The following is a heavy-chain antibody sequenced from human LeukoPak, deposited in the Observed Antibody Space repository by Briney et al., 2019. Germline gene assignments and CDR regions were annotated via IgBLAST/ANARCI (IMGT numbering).Heavy chain of an antibody. CDR2: INSDGSWT. V-gene: IGHV3-74*01. CDR3: VSFFETY. CDR1: GSYW. D-gene: IGHD2-15*01. J-gene: IGHJ4*02. Sequence: GGSLRLSCAASGSYWMHWVRQAPGEGRVGVSHINSDGSWTSYADSVKGRFTISKDNAKNTVYLQMNNLSAEDTAVDCGVSFFETYWGRGTLVT.